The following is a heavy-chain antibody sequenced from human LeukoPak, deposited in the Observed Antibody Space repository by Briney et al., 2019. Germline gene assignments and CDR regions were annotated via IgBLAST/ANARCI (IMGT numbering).Heavy chain of an antibody. J-gene: IGHJ1*01. CDR1: GFPFSSYA. CDR2: ISGSGGST. CDR3: AKDFRGSGSYYFQH. D-gene: IGHD3-10*01. V-gene: IGHV3-23*01. Sequence: GGSLRLSCAASGFPFSSYAMSWVRQAPGEGLEWVSAISGSGGSTYYADSVKGRFTISRDNSKNTLYLQMNSLRAEDTAVYYCAKDFRGSGSYYFQHWGQGTLVTVSS.